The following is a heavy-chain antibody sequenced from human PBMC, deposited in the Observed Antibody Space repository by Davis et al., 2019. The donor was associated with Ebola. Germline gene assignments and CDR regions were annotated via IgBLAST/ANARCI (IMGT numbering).Heavy chain of an antibody. V-gene: IGHV1-3*01. Sequence: AASVKVSCKASGYTFTNYAMHWVRQAPGQRLEWMGWINAGNGNTKYSQKFQGRVTITADESTSTAYMELSSLRSEDTAVYYCARGIVVVPAANGQRIYYYYYGMDVWGQGTTVTVSS. CDR2: INAGNGNT. CDR3: ARGIVVVPAANGQRIYYYYYGMDV. D-gene: IGHD2-2*01. CDR1: GYTFTNYA. J-gene: IGHJ6*02.